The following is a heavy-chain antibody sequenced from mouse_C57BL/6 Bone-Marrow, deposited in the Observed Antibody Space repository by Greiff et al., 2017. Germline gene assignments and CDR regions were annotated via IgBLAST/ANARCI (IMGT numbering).Heavy chain of an antibody. V-gene: IGHV1-55*01. Sequence: QVQLQQPGAELVKPGASVKMSCTASGYTFTSYWITWVKQRPGQGLEWIGDLYPGSGSTNYNEKFKSKATLTVNTSSSPAYMQLSSLTSEDSAVYYCARQLRGWFAYWGQGTLVTVSA. D-gene: IGHD3-2*02. J-gene: IGHJ3*01. CDR3: ARQLRGWFAY. CDR2: LYPGSGST. CDR1: GYTFTSYW.